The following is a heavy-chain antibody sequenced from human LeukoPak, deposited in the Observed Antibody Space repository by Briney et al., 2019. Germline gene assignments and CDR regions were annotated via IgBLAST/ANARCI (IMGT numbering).Heavy chain of an antibody. J-gene: IGHJ6*02. CDR2: MNPNSGNT. V-gene: IGHV1-8*01. CDR3: ASRGGGYSYGIYYYGMDV. D-gene: IGHD5-18*01. Sequence: ASVKVSCKASGYTFTSYDINWVRQATGQGLEWMGWMNPNSGNTGYAQKFQGRVTMTRNTSISTAYMELGSLRSEDTAVYYCASRGGGYSYGIYYYGMDVWGQGTTVTVSS. CDR1: GYTFTSYD.